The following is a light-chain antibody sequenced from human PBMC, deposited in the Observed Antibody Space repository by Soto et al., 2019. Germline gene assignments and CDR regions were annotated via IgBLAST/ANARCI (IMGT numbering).Light chain of an antibody. CDR2: DDS. CDR3: PQYTASWK. J-gene: IGKJ1*01. CDR1: QSISSW. Sequence: EIQMTRARSTFSARVAPKHNNKFRASQSISSWLAWYQQKPGKAPKLLIYDDSSLESGVPSRFSGSGSGTEFTLTLSRLQPDDFATYYCPQYTASWKFGQGTQVDNK. V-gene: IGKV1-5*01.